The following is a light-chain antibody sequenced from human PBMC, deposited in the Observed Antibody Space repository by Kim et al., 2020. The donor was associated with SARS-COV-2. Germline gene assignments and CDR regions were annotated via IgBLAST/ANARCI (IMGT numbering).Light chain of an antibody. CDR1: ALPKQY. CDR2: KDS. V-gene: IGLV3-25*03. CDR3: QSADSSGTYV. J-gene: IGLJ1*01. Sequence: SPGQTARITCSGDALPKQYAYWYQQKPGQAPFLVIYKDSERPSGIPERFSGSSSGTTVTLTISGVQAEDEADYYCQSADSSGTYVFGSGTKVTVL.